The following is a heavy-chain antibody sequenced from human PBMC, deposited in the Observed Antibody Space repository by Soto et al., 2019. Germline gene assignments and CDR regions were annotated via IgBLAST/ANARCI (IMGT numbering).Heavy chain of an antibody. D-gene: IGHD2-2*03. J-gene: IGHJ6*02. CDR2: IYYSGST. CDR3: ARDTSGYCSSTSCYLPNPDYYYGMDV. V-gene: IGHV4-59*01. Sequence: SETLSLTCTVSGGSISSYYWSWIRQPPGKGLEWIGYIYYSGSTNYNPSLKSRVTISVDTSKNQFSLKLSSVTAADTAVYYCARDTSGYCSSTSCYLPNPDYYYGMDVWGQGTTVTVSS. CDR1: GGSISSYY.